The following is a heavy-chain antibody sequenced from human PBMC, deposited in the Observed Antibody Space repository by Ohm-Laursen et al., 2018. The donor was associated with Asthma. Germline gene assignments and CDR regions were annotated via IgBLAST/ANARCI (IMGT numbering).Heavy chain of an antibody. CDR1: GYTFSRYS. J-gene: IGHJ6*02. Sequence: SLRLSCSASGYTFSRYSIHWVRQIPGKGLEWVASISTASSFIYYADSVRGRFTTSRDNARNSVYLQMNSLRAEDAAVYYCASLTNYDFWSGLYGMDVWGQGTTVTVSS. V-gene: IGHV3-21*01. CDR3: ASLTNYDFWSGLYGMDV. D-gene: IGHD3-3*01. CDR2: ISTASSFI.